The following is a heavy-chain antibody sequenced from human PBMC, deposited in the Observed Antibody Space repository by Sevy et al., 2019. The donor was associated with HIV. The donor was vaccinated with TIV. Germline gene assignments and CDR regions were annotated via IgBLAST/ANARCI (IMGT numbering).Heavy chain of an antibody. V-gene: IGHV4-34*01. CDR3: AVVRGVMDV. Sequence: SETLSLTCAVYGGSFSNDDWSWICQPPGKGLEWIGEINHSGRTNYNPSLKSRVTISIDTSKNKFFLKLRSVTAADTAVYYGAVVRGVMDVWGQRTTVTVSS. J-gene: IGHJ6*02. CDR2: INHSGRT. D-gene: IGHD3-10*01. CDR1: GGSFSNDD.